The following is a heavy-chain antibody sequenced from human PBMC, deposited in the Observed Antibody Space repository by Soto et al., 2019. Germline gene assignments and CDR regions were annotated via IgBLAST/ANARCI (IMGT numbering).Heavy chain of an antibody. CDR3: TTDRPRGYFSYYGMDV. D-gene: IGHD5-12*01. J-gene: IGHJ6*02. Sequence: PGGSLRLSCSASGFTFSNAWMNWVRQAPGKGLEWVGRIKSKTDGGTTDYAAPVKGRFTISRDDSKNTLYLQMNSLKTEDTAVYYCTTDRPRGYFSYYGMDVWGQGTTVTVSS. CDR1: GFTFSNAW. V-gene: IGHV3-15*07. CDR2: IKSKTDGGTT.